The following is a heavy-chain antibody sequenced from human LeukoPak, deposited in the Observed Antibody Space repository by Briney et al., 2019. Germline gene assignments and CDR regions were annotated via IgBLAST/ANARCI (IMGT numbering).Heavy chain of an antibody. Sequence: ASVKVSCKASGYTFTSYGISWARQAPGQGLEWMGWISAYNGNTNYAQKLQGRVTMTTDISTSTAYMELRSLRSDDTAVYYCARDRSSGYYNTFDYWGQGTLVTVSS. V-gene: IGHV1-18*01. CDR3: ARDRSSGYYNTFDY. CDR1: GYTFTSYG. J-gene: IGHJ4*02. CDR2: ISAYNGNT. D-gene: IGHD3-22*01.